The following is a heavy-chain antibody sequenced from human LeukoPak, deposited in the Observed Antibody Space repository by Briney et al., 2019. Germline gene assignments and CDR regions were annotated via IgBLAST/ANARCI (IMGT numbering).Heavy chain of an antibody. Sequence: ASVKVSCKASGYTFTSYGISWVRQAPGQGLEWMGWISAYNGNTNYAQKLQGRVTMTTDTSTGTAYMELRSLRSDDTAVYYCARFPLQLEPLRSADYWGQGTLVTVSS. CDR3: ARFPLQLEPLRSADY. J-gene: IGHJ4*02. D-gene: IGHD1-1*01. CDR2: ISAYNGNT. V-gene: IGHV1-18*01. CDR1: GYTFTSYG.